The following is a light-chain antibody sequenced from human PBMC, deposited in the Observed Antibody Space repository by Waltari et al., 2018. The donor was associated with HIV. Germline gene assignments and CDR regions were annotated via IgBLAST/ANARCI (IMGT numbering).Light chain of an antibody. Sequence: QSALAQPASVSGLPGQSITISCTGPSSAFGTYIDVSCFHNQPGNAPKVGIYDVDKRPSGVSDRFSASKSGNTASLTISGLQSEDEADYYCCSYAGRRTFYIFGSGTKVTVL. CDR3: CSYAGRRTFYI. CDR1: SSAFGTYID. CDR2: DVD. V-gene: IGLV2-23*02. J-gene: IGLJ1*01.